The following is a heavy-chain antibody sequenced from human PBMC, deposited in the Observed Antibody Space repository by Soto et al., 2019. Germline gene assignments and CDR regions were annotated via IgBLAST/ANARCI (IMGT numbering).Heavy chain of an antibody. CDR2: ISSGSSNI. V-gene: IGHV3-21*01. CDR3: ASATVVTATFDF. Sequence: VGSLRLSCAASGFAFRSYNMNWVRQAPGKGLEWVASISSGSSNIYYADSVKGRFTISRDNAKNSLYLQMDSLRAEDSAVYYCASATVVTATFDFRGQGTLVTVSS. J-gene: IGHJ4*02. D-gene: IGHD2-21*02. CDR1: GFAFRSYN.